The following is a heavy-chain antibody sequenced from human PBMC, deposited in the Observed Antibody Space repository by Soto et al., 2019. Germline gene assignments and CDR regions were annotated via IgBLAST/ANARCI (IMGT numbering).Heavy chain of an antibody. CDR2: IDWDDDK. D-gene: IGHD2-15*01. Sequence: SGPTLVNPTQTRTLTCTFSGFSLSTSGMRVSWIRQPPGKALEWLARIDWDDDKFYNTSLKTRLTISKDSSKNQVVLTMTNMDPVDTATYYCARMFPCSGGTCPFDYWGPGALVTVSS. V-gene: IGHV2-70*04. CDR1: GFSLSTSGMR. J-gene: IGHJ4*02. CDR3: ARMFPCSGGTCPFDY.